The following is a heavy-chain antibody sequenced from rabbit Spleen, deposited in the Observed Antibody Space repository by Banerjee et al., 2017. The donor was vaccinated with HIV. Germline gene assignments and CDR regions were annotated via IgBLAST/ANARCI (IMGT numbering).Heavy chain of an antibody. V-gene: IGHV1S40*01. J-gene: IGHJ4*01. CDR3: ARDAAGREDCSL. CDR2: INAGGSGDT. D-gene: IGHD4-2*01. Sequence: QELVESGGGLVQPGESLKLSCKASGFDFSSGHDMCWVRQAPGKGLEWIACINAGGSGDTYYASWAKGRFTISKTSSTTVTLQMTSLTVADTATYFCARDAAGREDCSLWGPGTLVTVS. CDR1: GFDFSSGHD.